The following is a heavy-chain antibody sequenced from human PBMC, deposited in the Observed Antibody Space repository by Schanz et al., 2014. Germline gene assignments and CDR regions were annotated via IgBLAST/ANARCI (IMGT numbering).Heavy chain of an antibody. J-gene: IGHJ6*02. CDR2: INPSVGNT. D-gene: IGHD3-9*01. CDR3: AKVDRTRYYAMDV. V-gene: IGHV1-46*01. Sequence: QVQLVQSGAEVKKPGASVRLSCEASGYTFTSYDINWVRQAPGQGLEWMGLINPSVGNTNYAQKFRGRVTMTRDTSTSTVYMEVSGLRSEDTAVYYCAKVDRTRYYAMDVWGQGTTVNVSS. CDR1: GYTFTSYD.